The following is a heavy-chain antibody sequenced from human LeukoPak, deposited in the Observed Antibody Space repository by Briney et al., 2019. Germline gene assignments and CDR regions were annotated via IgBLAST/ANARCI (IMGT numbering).Heavy chain of an antibody. V-gene: IGHV4-30-4*07. CDR3: ARGGDYGDYTDAFDI. Sequence: SETLSLTCAVSGGSISSGGYSWSWIRQPPGKGLEWIGYIYYSGSTYYNPSLKSRVTISVDTSKNQFSLKLSSVTAADTAVYYCARGGDYGDYTDAFDIWGQGTMVTVSS. J-gene: IGHJ3*02. CDR2: IYYSGST. CDR1: GGSISSGGYS. D-gene: IGHD4-17*01.